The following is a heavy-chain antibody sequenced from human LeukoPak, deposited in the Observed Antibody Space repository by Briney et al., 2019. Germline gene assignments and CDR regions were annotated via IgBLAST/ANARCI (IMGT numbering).Heavy chain of an antibody. CDR3: ARQRDCSSTSCFDY. CDR2: IYYRGST. J-gene: IGHJ4*02. CDR1: GGSISSSSYY. D-gene: IGHD2-2*01. Sequence: SETLSLTCTVSGGSISSSSYYWGWIRQPPGKGLEWIGSIYYRGSTYYNPSLKSRVTISVDTSKNQFSLKLSSVTAADTAVYYCARQRDCSSTSCFDYWGQGTLVTVSS. V-gene: IGHV4-39*01.